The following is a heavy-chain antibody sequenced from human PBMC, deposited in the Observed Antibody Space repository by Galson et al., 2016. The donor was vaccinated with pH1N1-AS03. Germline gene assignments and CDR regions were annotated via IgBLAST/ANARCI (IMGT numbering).Heavy chain of an antibody. J-gene: IGHJ6*03. Sequence: SLRLSCAASGFTFSSYWMSWVRQAPGKGLEWVANIKEDGSEKYYVDSVKGRFTIPRDNGKNSLYLQMNSLRAEDTAVYFCARAGIAASYFHYYYLDVWGKGATVTVSS. CDR2: IKEDGSEK. CDR3: ARAGIAASYFHYYYLDV. V-gene: IGHV3-7*04. CDR1: GFTFSSYW. D-gene: IGHD6-25*01.